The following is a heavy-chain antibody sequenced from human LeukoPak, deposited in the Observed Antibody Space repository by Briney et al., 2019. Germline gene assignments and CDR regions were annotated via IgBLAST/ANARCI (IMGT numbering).Heavy chain of an antibody. CDR3: ARWGETSSLRLHAFDI. V-gene: IGHV4-4*02. CDR2: IYHRGSP. CDR1: GDSISSDNW. D-gene: IGHD6-6*01. Sequence: SETLSLTCAVSGDSISSDNWWSWVRQPSGRGLEWIGEIYHRGSPNYNPSLKSRVTISVDKSKNQFSLKLSSVTAADTAVYYCARWGETSSLRLHAFDIWGQGTMVTVSS. J-gene: IGHJ3*02.